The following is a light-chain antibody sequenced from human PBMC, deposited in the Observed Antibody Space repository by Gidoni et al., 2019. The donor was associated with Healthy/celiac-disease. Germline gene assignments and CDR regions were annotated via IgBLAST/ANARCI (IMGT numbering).Light chain of an antibody. V-gene: IGKV3-20*01. Sequence: EIVLTQSPGTLSLSPGERATLSCRASQSVSSSYLAWYQQNPGQAPRLLIYGASSRATGIPDRFSGSGSGTDFTLTISRLEAEEFAVYYCQQYGSSPPWTFGQXTKVEIK. CDR2: GAS. CDR1: QSVSSSY. CDR3: QQYGSSPPWT. J-gene: IGKJ1*01.